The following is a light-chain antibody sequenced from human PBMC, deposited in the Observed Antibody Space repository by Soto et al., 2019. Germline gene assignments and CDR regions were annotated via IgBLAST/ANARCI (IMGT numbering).Light chain of an antibody. CDR2: DAS. CDR1: QDIATY. Sequence: DIQMTQAPSSLSASVGNRGTITCQASQDIATYLNWYQQKPGKAPNLLIYDASNLETGVPSRFSGGGSGTHFTFTISNLQPEDIATYYCQQYDNLPPTWTFGQGTNVEIE. CDR3: QQYDNLPPTWT. J-gene: IGKJ1*01. V-gene: IGKV1-33*01.